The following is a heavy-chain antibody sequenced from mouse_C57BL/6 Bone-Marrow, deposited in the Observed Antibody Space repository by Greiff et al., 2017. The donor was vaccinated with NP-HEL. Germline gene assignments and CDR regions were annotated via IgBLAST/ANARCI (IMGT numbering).Heavy chain of an antibody. CDR3: ARNYCGSSYEGFYFDY. V-gene: IGHV2-2*01. Sequence: VQLQQSGPGLVQPSQSLSITCTVSGFSLTSYGVHWVRQSPGKGLEWLGVIWSGGSTAYNAAFISRLSISKDNSKSQVFFKMNSLQADDTDIYYCARNYCGSSYEGFYFDYWGQGTTLTVST. D-gene: IGHD1-1*01. J-gene: IGHJ2*01. CDR2: IWSGGST. CDR1: GFSLTSYG.